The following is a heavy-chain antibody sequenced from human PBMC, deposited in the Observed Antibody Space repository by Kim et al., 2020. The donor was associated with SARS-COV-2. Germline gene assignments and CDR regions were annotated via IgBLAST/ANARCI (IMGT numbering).Heavy chain of an antibody. CDR3: ARGIVVVVAASFDY. Sequence: SETLSLTCAVYGGSFSGYYWSWIRQPPGKGLEWIGEINHSGSTNYNPSLKSRVTISVDTSKNQFSLKLSSVTAADTAVYYCARGIVVVVAASFDYWGQGT. CDR1: GGSFSGYY. D-gene: IGHD2-15*01. V-gene: IGHV4-34*01. J-gene: IGHJ4*02. CDR2: INHSGST.